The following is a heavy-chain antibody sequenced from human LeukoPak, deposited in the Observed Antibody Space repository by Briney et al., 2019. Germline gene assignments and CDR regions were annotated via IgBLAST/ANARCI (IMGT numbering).Heavy chain of an antibody. J-gene: IGHJ4*02. CDR3: VKQGRRGYSYARSYYFDY. CDR1: GFTFSTSG. CDR2: IRNDGNKK. V-gene: IGHV3-30*02. D-gene: IGHD5-18*01. Sequence: GGSLRLSCVASGFTFSTSGIHWVRQSPGKGLDWVAFIRNDGNKKNYAESVKGRFTISRDNSKNTLYLQMDSLSAEDTAVYYCVKQGRRGYSYARSYYFDYWGQGTLVTVSS.